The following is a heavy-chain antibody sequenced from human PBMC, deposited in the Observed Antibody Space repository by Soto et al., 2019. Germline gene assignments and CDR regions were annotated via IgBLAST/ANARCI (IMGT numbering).Heavy chain of an antibody. CDR1: GFTFSSYA. D-gene: IGHD2-15*01. J-gene: IGHJ2*01. CDR2: ISVSGGST. V-gene: IGHV3-23*01. Sequence: GGSLRLSCAASGFTFSSYAMRWVRQAPGKGLEWGSAISVSGGSTYYADSVKGRFTISRDNSKNTLYLQMNSLRAEDTAVYYCAKDSSKYWYFDLWGRGTLVTVSS. CDR3: AKDSSKYWYFDL.